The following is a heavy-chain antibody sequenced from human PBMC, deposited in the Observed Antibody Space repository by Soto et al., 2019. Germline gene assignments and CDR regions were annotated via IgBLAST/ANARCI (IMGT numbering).Heavy chain of an antibody. J-gene: IGHJ4*02. D-gene: IGHD3-10*02. CDR1: GFTFSSYG. V-gene: IGHV3-23*01. Sequence: GESLKISCAASGFTFSSYGMTWVRQAPGKGLEWVSGISNSGGSTFYAGSVKGRFSISRDNSKNTLYLQMNSLRAEDTAVYYCTSADGAYVNWGQGTLVTVSS. CDR2: ISNSGGST. CDR3: TSADGAYVN.